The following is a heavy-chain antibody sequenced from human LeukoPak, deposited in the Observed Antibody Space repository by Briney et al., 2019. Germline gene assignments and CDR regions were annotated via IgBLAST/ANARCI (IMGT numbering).Heavy chain of an antibody. V-gene: IGHV5-51*01. CDR3: ARLTYYYDSSGPGGAFDI. J-gene: IGHJ3*02. CDR1: GYSFTSYW. CDR2: IYPGDSDT. D-gene: IGHD3-22*01. Sequence: GESLKISCKGSGYSFTSYWIGWVRQMPGKGLEWMGIIYPGDSDTRYSPSFQGQVTISADKSISTAYLQWSSLKASDTAMYYCARLTYYYDSSGPGGAFDIWGQGTMFTVSS.